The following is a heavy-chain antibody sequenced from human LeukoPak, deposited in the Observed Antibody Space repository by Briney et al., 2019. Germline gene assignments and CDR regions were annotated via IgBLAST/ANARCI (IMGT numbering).Heavy chain of an antibody. V-gene: IGHV3-23*01. D-gene: IGHD6-13*01. CDR3: AKAASSSWPSYYYGMDA. Sequence: GGSLRLSCAASGFIFSSYSMSWVRQAPGKGLEWVSVITGSGGNTCYADSVKGRFTISKDNSKNTVYLQMSSLRVDDTAVYYCAKAASSSWPSYYYGMDAWGQGTTVTVSS. J-gene: IGHJ6*02. CDR1: GFIFSSYS. CDR2: ITGSGGNT.